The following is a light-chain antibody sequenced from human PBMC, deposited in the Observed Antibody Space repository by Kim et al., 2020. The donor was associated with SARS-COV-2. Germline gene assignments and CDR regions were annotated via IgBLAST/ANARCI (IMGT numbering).Light chain of an antibody. Sequence: ALGQTVRTTCQGDSLESYYAIWYQQKPGQPPVLVIYGKNNQPSGIPDRFSGSSSGNTASLTITGAQAEDEADYYCNSRDSSGNHLVFGTGTKVTVL. CDR2: GKN. CDR1: SLESYY. CDR3: NSRDSSGNHLV. V-gene: IGLV3-19*01. J-gene: IGLJ1*01.